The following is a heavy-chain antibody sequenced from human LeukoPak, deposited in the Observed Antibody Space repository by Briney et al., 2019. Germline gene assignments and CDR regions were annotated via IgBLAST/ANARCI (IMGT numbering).Heavy chain of an antibody. V-gene: IGHV1-8*02. D-gene: IGHD2-21*02. Sequence: ASVKVSCKASGGTFSSYAISWVRQAPGQGLEWMGRMNPNSGNTGYAQKFQGRVTMTRNTSISTAYMELSSLRSEDTAVYYCARRGDLDYWGQGTLVTVSS. CDR3: ARRGDLDY. CDR1: GGTFSSYA. J-gene: IGHJ4*02. CDR2: MNPNSGNT.